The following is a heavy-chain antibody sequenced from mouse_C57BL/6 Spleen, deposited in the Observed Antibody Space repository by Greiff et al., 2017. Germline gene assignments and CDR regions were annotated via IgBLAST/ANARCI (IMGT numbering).Heavy chain of an antibody. V-gene: IGHV1-59*01. D-gene: IGHD2-2*01. CDR3: AYGYDGDWYFDV. J-gene: IGHJ1*03. Sequence: QVQLKQPGAELVRPGTSVKLSCKASGYTFTSYWMHWVKQRPGQGLEWIGVIDPSDSYTNYNQKFKGKATLTVDTSSSTAYMQLSSLTSEDSAVYYCAYGYDGDWYFDVWGTGTTVTVSS. CDR1: GYTFTSYW. CDR2: IDPSDSYT.